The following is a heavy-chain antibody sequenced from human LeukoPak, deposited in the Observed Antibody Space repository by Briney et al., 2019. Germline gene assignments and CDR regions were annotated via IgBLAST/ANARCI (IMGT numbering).Heavy chain of an antibody. CDR2: IKQDGSEK. D-gene: IGHD5-18*01. V-gene: IGHV3-7*03. Sequence: PGGSLRLSCAASGFTFSSYWMSWVRQAPGKGLEWVANIKQDGSEKYYVDSVKGRFTISRDNAKNSLYLQMNSLRAEDTAVYYCARDLGYSYGSYFDYWGQGTLVTVSS. CDR1: GFTFSSYW. J-gene: IGHJ4*02. CDR3: ARDLGYSYGSYFDY.